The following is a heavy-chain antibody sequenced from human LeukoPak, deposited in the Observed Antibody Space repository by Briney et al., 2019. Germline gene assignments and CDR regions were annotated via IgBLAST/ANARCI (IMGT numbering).Heavy chain of an antibody. CDR2: INHNGNVN. J-gene: IGHJ6*02. V-gene: IGHV3-7*03. CDR3: ARGGGLDV. Sequence: GGSLRLSCAASGFTFSSYWMNWARQAPGKGREWVASINHNGNVNYYVDSVKGRFTISRDNAKNSLYLQMSNLRAEDTAVYFCARGGGLDVWGQGATVAVSS. D-gene: IGHD3-16*01. CDR1: GFTFSSYW.